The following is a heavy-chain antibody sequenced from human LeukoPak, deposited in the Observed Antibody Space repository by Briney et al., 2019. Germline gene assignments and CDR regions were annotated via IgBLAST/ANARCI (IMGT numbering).Heavy chain of an antibody. CDR2: IIPIFGTA. V-gene: IGHV1-69*13. J-gene: IGHJ4*02. CDR1: GGTFNNYA. D-gene: IGHD2-21*02. CDR3: ARGFSAYCGGDCYPPYDFDY. Sequence: SVKVSCKSSGGTFNNYAISWVRQAPGQGLEWMGGIIPIFGTANYAQKFQGRVTITADESTSTAYMELSSLRSEDTAVYYCARGFSAYCGGDCYPPYDFDYWGQGTLVTVSS.